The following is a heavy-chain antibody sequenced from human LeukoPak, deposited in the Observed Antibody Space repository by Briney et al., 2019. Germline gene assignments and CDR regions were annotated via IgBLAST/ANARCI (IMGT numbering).Heavy chain of an antibody. Sequence: SETLSLTCAVDGGSFSGYYWSWIRQPPGKGLEWIGEINHSGSTNYNPSLKSRVTISVDTSKNQFSLKLSSVTAADTAVYYCARNVDTAMVIPHNWFDPWGQRTLVTVSS. CDR3: ARNVDTAMVIPHNWFDP. CDR2: INHSGST. CDR1: GGSFSGYY. V-gene: IGHV4-34*01. J-gene: IGHJ5*02. D-gene: IGHD5-18*01.